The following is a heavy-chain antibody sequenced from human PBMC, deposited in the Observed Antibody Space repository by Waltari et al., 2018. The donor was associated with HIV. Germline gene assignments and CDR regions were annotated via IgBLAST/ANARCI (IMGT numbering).Heavy chain of an antibody. D-gene: IGHD2-2*01. CDR3: ARLIGPAAYAFDI. V-gene: IGHV5-51*03. Sequence: EVQLVQSGAEVKKPGESLKISGKGSGYSFPSYCIAWVRKRPGKGLDWMVIIVPGDSDTRYSPSFEDQFTSSADKSISTAFMQGSSLRASDTAMYYCARLIGPAAYAFDIWCQGTMVTVSS. CDR2: IVPGDSDT. CDR1: GYSFPSYC. J-gene: IGHJ3*02.